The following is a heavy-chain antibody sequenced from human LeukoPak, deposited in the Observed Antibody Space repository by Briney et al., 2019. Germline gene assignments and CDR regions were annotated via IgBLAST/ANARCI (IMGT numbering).Heavy chain of an antibody. CDR2: INPNSGGT. CDR3: ARVVFYSSGSKSNRVDY. V-gene: IGHV1-2*02. CDR1: GYTFTGYH. J-gene: IGHJ4*02. D-gene: IGHD6-19*01. Sequence: ASVKVSCKASGYTFTGYHMHWVRQAPGQGLEWMGWINPNSGGTNYAQKFQGRVTMTRDTSISTAYMELSRLRSDDTAVYYCARVVFYSSGSKSNRVDYWGQGTLVTVSS.